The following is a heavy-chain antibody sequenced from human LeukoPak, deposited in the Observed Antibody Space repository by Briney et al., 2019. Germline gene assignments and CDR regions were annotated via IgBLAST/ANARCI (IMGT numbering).Heavy chain of an antibody. CDR3: ARLVVQGVVDY. CDR1: GGSFSGYY. D-gene: IGHD3-10*01. V-gene: IGHV4-34*01. J-gene: IGHJ4*02. Sequence: PSETLSLTCAVYGGSFSGYYWSWIRQPPGKGLEWIGEINHSGGTNYNPSLKSRVTISVDTSKNQFSLKLSSVTAADTAVYYCARLVVQGVVDYWGQGTPVTVSS. CDR2: INHSGGT.